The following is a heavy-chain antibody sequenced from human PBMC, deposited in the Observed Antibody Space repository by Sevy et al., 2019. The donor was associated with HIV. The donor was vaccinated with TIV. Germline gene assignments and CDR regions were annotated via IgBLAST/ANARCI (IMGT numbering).Heavy chain of an antibody. V-gene: IGHV4-61*08. CDR3: ARLSMKYYYGSGSLIDY. CDR1: GGSVSSGDYY. J-gene: IGHJ4*02. Sequence: SETLSLTCAVSGGSVSSGDYYWSWIRQPPGKGLEWIGYISYIGSTNYSPSLKSRVTISVDTSKNQFSLKLSSVTAADTAVYYCARLSMKYYYGSGSLIDYWGQGTLVTVSS. D-gene: IGHD3-10*01. CDR2: ISYIGST.